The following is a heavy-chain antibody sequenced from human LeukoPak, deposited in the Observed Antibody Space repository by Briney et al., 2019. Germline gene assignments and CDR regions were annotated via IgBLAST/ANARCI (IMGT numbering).Heavy chain of an antibody. D-gene: IGHD2-15*01. CDR3: ARGDCSGGSCYLNWFDP. CDR1: GYTFTSYY. Sequence: ASVKVSCKASGYTFTSYYMHWVRQAPGQGLEWMGWINPNSGGTNYAQKFQGWVTMTRDTSISTAYMELSRLRSDDTAVYYCARGDCSGGSCYLNWFDPWGQGTLVTVSS. CDR2: INPNSGGT. J-gene: IGHJ5*02. V-gene: IGHV1-2*04.